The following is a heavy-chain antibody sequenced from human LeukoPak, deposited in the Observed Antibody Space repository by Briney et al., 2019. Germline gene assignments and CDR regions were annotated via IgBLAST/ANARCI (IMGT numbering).Heavy chain of an antibody. J-gene: IGHJ4*02. Sequence: ASVKVSCKVSGYTLTELSMHWVRRAPGKGLEWMGGFDPEDGETIYAQKFQGRVTMTEDTSTDTAYMELSSLRSEDTAVYYCATDLIDYGGNSCWGQGTLVTVSS. CDR3: ATDLIDYGGNSC. D-gene: IGHD4-23*01. CDR1: GYTLTELS. CDR2: FDPEDGET. V-gene: IGHV1-24*01.